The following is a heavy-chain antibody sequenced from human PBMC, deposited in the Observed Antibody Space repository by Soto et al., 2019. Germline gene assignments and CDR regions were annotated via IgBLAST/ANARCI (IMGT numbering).Heavy chain of an antibody. V-gene: IGHV3-30*18. D-gene: IGHD1-26*01. Sequence: GGSLRLSCAASGFTFSSYGMHWARQAPGKGLEWVAVISYDGSNKYYADSVKGRFTISRDNSKNTLYLQMNSLRAEDTAVYYCAKDHVGGFDYWGQGTLVTVSS. CDR1: GFTFSSYG. CDR3: AKDHVGGFDY. J-gene: IGHJ4*02. CDR2: ISYDGSNK.